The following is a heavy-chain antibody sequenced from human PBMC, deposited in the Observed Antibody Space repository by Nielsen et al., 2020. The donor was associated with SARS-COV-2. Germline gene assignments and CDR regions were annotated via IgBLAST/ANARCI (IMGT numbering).Heavy chain of an antibody. CDR2: LSGNGGRT. D-gene: IGHD2-15*01. CDR3: ARDDVEPRYCSGGDCHSTYYYYGMDV. V-gene: IGHV3-23*01. J-gene: IGHJ6*02. Sequence: GESLEISWAASGFTFSSWVRQAPGKGLEWVSALSGNGGRTYYADSVKGRFTISRDNSKNTLYLQMSSLRAEDTAIYYCARDDVEPRYCSGGDCHSTYYYYGMDVWDQGTTVTVSS. CDR1: GFTFSS.